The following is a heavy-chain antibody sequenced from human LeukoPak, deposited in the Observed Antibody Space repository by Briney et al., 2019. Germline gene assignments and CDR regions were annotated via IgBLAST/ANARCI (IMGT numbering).Heavy chain of an antibody. V-gene: IGHV3-15*01. CDR1: GFTFSNAW. Sequence: TGGSLRLSCAASGFTFSNAWMSWVRQAPGKGLEWVGRIKSNADGGTTDYAAPVKGRFIILRDDSKSTLYLQMNSLKTEDTAVYYCSTDDGYFDDWGQGTLV. CDR2: IKSNADGGTT. CDR3: STDDGYFDD. J-gene: IGHJ4*02.